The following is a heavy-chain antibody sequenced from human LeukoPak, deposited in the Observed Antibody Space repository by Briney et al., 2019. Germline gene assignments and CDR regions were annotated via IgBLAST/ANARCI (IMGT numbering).Heavy chain of an antibody. CDR2: MHPNSGDT. J-gene: IGHJ4*02. V-gene: IGHV1-8*03. D-gene: IGHD1-14*01. Sequence: ASVKVSCKASGYTFTGYYIHWVRQAPGQGLEWMTWMHPNSGDTDYAQKFQGRVTITRNTSISTAYMELSSLRSEDTAVYYCARGKVSFFDYWGQGTLVTVSS. CDR3: ARGKVSFFDY. CDR1: GYTFTGYY.